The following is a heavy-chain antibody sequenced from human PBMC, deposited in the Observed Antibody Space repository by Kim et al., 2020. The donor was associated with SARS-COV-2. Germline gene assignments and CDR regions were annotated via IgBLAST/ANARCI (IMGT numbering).Heavy chain of an antibody. CDR2: IIPIFGTA. D-gene: IGHD3-22*01. V-gene: IGHV1-69*13. J-gene: IGHJ3*02. CDR1: GGTFSSYA. CDR3: ARQIVVVRRGAFDI. Sequence: SVKVSCKASGGTFSSYAISWVRQAPGQGLEWMGGIIPIFGTANYAQKFQGRVTITADESTSTAYMELSSLRSEDTAVYYCARQIVVVRRGAFDIWGQGTMVTVSS.